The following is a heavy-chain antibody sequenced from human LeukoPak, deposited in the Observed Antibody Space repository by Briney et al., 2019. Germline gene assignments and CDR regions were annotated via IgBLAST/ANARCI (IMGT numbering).Heavy chain of an antibody. V-gene: IGHV3-23*01. CDR2: ISGSGGST. J-gene: IGHJ4*02. CDR3: AKGLCSSTSCYAEPPDY. D-gene: IGHD2-2*01. CDR1: GFTFSSYA. Sequence: GGSLRLSCAASGFTFSSYAMSWVRQAPGKGLERVSAISGSGGSTYYADSVKGRFTISRDNSKNTLYLQMNSLRAEDTAVYYCAKGLCSSTSCYAEPPDYWGQGTLVTVSS.